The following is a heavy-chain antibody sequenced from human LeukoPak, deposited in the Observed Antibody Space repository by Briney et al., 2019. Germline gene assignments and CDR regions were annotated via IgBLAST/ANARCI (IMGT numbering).Heavy chain of an antibody. CDR1: GYSISSGYY. V-gene: IGHV4-38-2*01. CDR2: IYHSGST. J-gene: IGHJ5*02. D-gene: IGHD3-9*01. Sequence: SETLSLTCAVSGYSISSGYYWGWIRQPPGKGLEWIGSIYHSGSTYYNPSLKSRVTISVDTSKNQFSLKLSSVTAADTAVYYCARIAADILTGYLYNWFDPWGRGTLVTVSS. CDR3: ARIAADILTGYLYNWFDP.